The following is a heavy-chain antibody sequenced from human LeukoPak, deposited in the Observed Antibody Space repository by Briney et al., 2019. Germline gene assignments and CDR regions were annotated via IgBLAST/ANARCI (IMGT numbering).Heavy chain of an antibody. CDR3: AKGLGGSCYSALDY. Sequence: PGGSLRLSCAASGFTFSSYAMTWVRQAPGKELEWVSAICANDGSTYYADSVKGRFTISRDNSKNTLYLQMNSLRAEDTALYYCAKGLGGSCYSALDYRGQGTLVTVSS. CDR2: ICANDGST. J-gene: IGHJ4*02. D-gene: IGHD2-15*01. V-gene: IGHV3-23*01. CDR1: GFTFSSYA.